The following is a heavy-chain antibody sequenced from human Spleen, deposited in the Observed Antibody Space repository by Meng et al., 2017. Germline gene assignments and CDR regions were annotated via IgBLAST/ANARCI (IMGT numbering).Heavy chain of an antibody. J-gene: IGHJ4*02. Sequence: QVQLVQSGAEGKRPGASVKVSCNASRYTLTSDGFSWVRQAPGQGLEWMGWINRYSGNTDYAQKFQGRVTMTTDTSTSTAYMELTSLRSDDTAVYYCATRGNPYLNCWGQGTLVTVSS. V-gene: IGHV1-18*01. CDR2: INRYSGNT. CDR1: RYTLTSDG. CDR3: ATRGNPYLNC.